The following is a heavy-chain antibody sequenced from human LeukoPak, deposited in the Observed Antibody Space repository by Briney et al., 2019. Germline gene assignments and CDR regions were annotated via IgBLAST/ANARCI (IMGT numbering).Heavy chain of an antibody. Sequence: ASVKVSCKPSGYTFTSFGISWVRQAPGQGLEWMGWIGAYNGDTNYAQKFQGRVTMTTDTSTSTAYMDLRSLRSDDTAVYYCTRDHCSGDNCPSFDYWGQGTLVTGSS. CDR2: IGAYNGDT. V-gene: IGHV1-18*04. CDR3: TRDHCSGDNCPSFDY. CDR1: GYTFTSFG. D-gene: IGHD2-15*01. J-gene: IGHJ4*02.